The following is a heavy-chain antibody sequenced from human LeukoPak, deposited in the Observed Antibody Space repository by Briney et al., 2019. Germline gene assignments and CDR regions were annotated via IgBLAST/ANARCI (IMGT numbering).Heavy chain of an antibody. J-gene: IGHJ3*02. CDR2: IKQDESEK. D-gene: IGHD2-8*01. CDR3: ARSGLYEKWTDVDAFDI. CDR1: GFTFSRFW. V-gene: IGHV3-7*01. Sequence: GGPLRLSCAASGFTFSRFWMTWVRQAPGKGLEWVANIKQDESEKHYVDSVKGRFTISRDNAKNSLYLQMNSLRAEDTAVYYCARSGLYEKWTDVDAFDIWGQGTMVTVSS.